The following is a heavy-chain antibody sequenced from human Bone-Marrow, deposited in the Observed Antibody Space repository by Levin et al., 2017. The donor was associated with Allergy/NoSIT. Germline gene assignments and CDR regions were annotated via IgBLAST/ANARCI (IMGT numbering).Heavy chain of an antibody. CDR3: ARGLTVFGVVRGFDY. D-gene: IGHD3-3*01. CDR2: INTRGTTI. CDR1: GFTFSDYV. V-gene: IGHV3-48*01. Sequence: PGGSLRLSCAASGFTFSDYVMNWVRLAPGKGLEWVAFINTRGTTIDYEDSVKGRFTVSRDNAKNSLDLQMNSLRAEATAVYYCARGLTVFGVVRGFDYWGQGTLVTVSS. J-gene: IGHJ4*02.